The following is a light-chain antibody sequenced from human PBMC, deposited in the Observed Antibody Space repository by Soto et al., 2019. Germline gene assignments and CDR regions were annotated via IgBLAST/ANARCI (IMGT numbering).Light chain of an antibody. Sequence: EIVMTQSPATLSVSPGERVTFSCRASQSVTSNLAWYQHKPGQAPRLLISGASTGATGIPARFSGSGSGTGFTLTINSLQSEDFAIYYCQQYNDWPVTFGGGTKVEIK. J-gene: IGKJ4*01. CDR3: QQYNDWPVT. CDR2: GAS. V-gene: IGKV3-15*01. CDR1: QSVTSN.